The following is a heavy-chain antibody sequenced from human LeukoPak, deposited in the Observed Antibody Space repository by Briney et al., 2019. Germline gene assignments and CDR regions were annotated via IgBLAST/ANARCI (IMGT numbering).Heavy chain of an antibody. CDR3: AKDPAGYCSGGSCYGVIDY. CDR2: ISGSGGST. D-gene: IGHD2-15*01. Sequence: GESLRLSCAASGFTFSTYAMSWVRQAPGKGLGWVSAISGSGGSTYYADSVKGRFTISRDNSKNTLYLQMNSLRAEDTAVYYCAKDPAGYCSGGSCYGVIDYWGQGTLVTVSS. V-gene: IGHV3-23*01. CDR1: GFTFSTYA. J-gene: IGHJ4*02.